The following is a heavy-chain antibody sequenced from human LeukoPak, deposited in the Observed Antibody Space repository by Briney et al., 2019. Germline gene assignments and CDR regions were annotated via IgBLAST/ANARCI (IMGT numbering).Heavy chain of an antibody. CDR3: ARVTRGYYSDY. J-gene: IGHJ4*02. CDR1: GFTFSSYG. Sequence: PGGSLRLSCAASGFTFSSYGMHWVRQAPGKGLEWVAVIWYDGSNKYYADSVKGGFTISRDNSKNTLYLQMNSLRAEDTAVYYCARVTRGYYSDYWGQGTLVTVSS. CDR2: IWYDGSNK. D-gene: IGHD3-3*01. V-gene: IGHV3-33*01.